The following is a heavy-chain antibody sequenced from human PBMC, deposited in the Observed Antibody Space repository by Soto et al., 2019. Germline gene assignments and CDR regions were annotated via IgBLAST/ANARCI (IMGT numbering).Heavy chain of an antibody. CDR1: GFTFNSYW. CDR3: ALHDIAVIYYCGIDL. CDR2: IKQDGSEK. Sequence: EVQQVESGGGLVQPGGSLRLSCAASGFTFNSYWMTWVRQAPGKGLEWVANIKQDGSEKSYVDSVKGRFTISRDNAENSLFLQINTLRPEYWAAYYCALHDIAVIYYCGIDLWGQGTTVTVS. V-gene: IGHV3-7*01. J-gene: IGHJ6*02. D-gene: IGHD2-15*01.